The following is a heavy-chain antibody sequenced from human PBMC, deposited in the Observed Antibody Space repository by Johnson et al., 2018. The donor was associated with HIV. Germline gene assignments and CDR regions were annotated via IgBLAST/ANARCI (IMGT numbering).Heavy chain of an antibody. Sequence: QMQLVESGGGVVQPGGSLRLSCTTYGFDFSSYYMSWIRQAPGKGLEWVSYISSSGSTIYYADSVKGRFTISRDNAKNSLYLQMNSLRAEDTAVYYCARRTVVTPGAFDIWGQGTMVTVSS. J-gene: IGHJ3*02. V-gene: IGHV3-11*04. CDR2: ISSSGSTI. CDR3: ARRTVVTPGAFDI. CDR1: GFDFSSYY. D-gene: IGHD4-23*01.